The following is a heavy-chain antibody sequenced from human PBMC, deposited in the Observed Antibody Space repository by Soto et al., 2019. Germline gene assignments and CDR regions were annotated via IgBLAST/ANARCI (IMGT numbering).Heavy chain of an antibody. Sequence: SETLSLTCTVSGGSISSYYWSWIRQPPGKGLEWIGYIYYSGSTNYNPSLKSRVTISVDTSKNQFSLKLSSVTAADTAVYYCARGGGLLWFGGSPGGWFDPWGQGTLVTVSS. CDR2: IYYSGST. CDR1: GGSISSYY. V-gene: IGHV4-59*01. J-gene: IGHJ5*02. CDR3: ARGGGLLWFGGSPGGWFDP. D-gene: IGHD3-10*01.